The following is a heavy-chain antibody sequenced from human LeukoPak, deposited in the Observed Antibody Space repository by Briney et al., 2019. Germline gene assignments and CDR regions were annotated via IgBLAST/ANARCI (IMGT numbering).Heavy chain of an antibody. V-gene: IGHV3-30*18. D-gene: IGHD1/OR15-1a*01. Sequence: GGSLRLSCAASGFTFSSYDMHWVRQAPGKGLEWVAVISYDGSYKYYTDSVKGRFTISRDNSKNTLYLQMNSLGPEDTAVYYCAKGTTTPTTGALEKDAFDIWGQGTLVTVSS. J-gene: IGHJ3*02. CDR3: AKGTTTPTTGALEKDAFDI. CDR2: ISYDGSYK. CDR1: GFTFSSYD.